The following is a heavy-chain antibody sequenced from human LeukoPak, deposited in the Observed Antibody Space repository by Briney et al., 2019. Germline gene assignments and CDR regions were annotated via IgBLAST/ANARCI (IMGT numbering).Heavy chain of an antibody. D-gene: IGHD6-13*01. V-gene: IGHV3-7*03. CDR2: IKQDGSEK. J-gene: IGHJ4*02. Sequence: GGSLRLSCAASGFTFSSYWMSWARQAPGKGLEWVANIKQDGSEKYYVDSVKGRFTISRDNAKNSLYLQMNSLRAEDTAVYYCARDRLTGYSSSWSHFDYWGQGTLVTVSS. CDR1: GFTFSSYW. CDR3: ARDRLTGYSSSWSHFDY.